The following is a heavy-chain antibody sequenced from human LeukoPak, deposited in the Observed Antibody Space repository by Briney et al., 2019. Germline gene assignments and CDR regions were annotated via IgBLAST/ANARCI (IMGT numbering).Heavy chain of an antibody. D-gene: IGHD3-22*01. CDR1: EFSFSSYA. V-gene: IGHV3-23*01. CDR3: ARSLITVIVVADAFDI. Sequence: PGGSLRLSCAASEFSFSSYAVSWVRQAPGKGLEWVSGISGSGISTYYADSVKGRFTISRDNSKDTLYMQMNSLRAEDTAVYYCARSLITVIVVADAFDIWGQGTMVTVSS. J-gene: IGHJ3*02. CDR2: ISGSGIST.